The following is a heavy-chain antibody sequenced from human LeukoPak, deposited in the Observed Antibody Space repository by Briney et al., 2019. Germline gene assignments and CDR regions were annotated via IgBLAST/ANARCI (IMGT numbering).Heavy chain of an antibody. Sequence: ASVNVSCKASGYTFSRYAITWVRQAPGQGLEWMGWISGYNGRTNYAQNFQGRVIVTTDTSTSTSYMELRSLRSDDTAFYYCARAPNRNDPEGNWFDSWGQGTLVTVSS. CDR2: ISGYNGRT. D-gene: IGHD1-1*01. CDR1: GYTFSRYA. J-gene: IGHJ5*01. CDR3: ARAPNRNDPEGNWFDS. V-gene: IGHV1-18*01.